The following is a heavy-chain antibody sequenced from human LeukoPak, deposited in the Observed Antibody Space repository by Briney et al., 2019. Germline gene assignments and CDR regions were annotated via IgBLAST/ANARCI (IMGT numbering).Heavy chain of an antibody. Sequence: GGSLRLSCAASGFTFSSYSMNWVRQAPGKGLEWVSSTSSSSSYIYYADSVKGRFTISRDNAKNSLYLQMNSLRAEDTAVYYCARDEWEPTYRYFDYWGQGTLVTVSS. CDR1: GFTFSSYS. CDR2: TSSSSSYI. CDR3: ARDEWEPTYRYFDY. D-gene: IGHD1-26*01. V-gene: IGHV3-21*01. J-gene: IGHJ4*02.